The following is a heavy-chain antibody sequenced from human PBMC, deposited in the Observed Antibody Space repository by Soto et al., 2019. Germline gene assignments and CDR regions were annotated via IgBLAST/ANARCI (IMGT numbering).Heavy chain of an antibody. D-gene: IGHD3-22*01. CDR2: LGDSGTKT. CDR1: GFKFSTFA. V-gene: IGHV3-23*01. Sequence: EVQLLESGGGLVKPGGSLILSCAASGFKFSTFAMSWVRQAPGKGLEWVSSLGDSGTKTYYAASVRGRFIITRDNSKNTVDLQMNSLRAEDTAVYYCAKEFDTSGYYSYYSAMDVWGQGTTVTVSS. J-gene: IGHJ6*02. CDR3: AKEFDTSGYYSYYSAMDV.